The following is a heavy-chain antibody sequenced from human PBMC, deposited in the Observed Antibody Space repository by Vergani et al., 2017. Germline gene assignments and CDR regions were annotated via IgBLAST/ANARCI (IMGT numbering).Heavy chain of an antibody. CDR2: IAIGSGNT. J-gene: IGHJ4*02. CDR3: AADEYYYDSSGYGFGGTLGY. Sequence: QMQLVQSGPEVKKPGTSVKASSKASGSTFTSSAVQWVRQARGQRLEWIGGIAIGSGNTNYAQKFQEKVTITRDMSTSTAYMELSSLRSEDTAVYYCAADEYYYDSSGYGFGGTLGYWGQGTLVTVSS. V-gene: IGHV1-58*01. D-gene: IGHD3-22*01. CDR1: GSTFTSSA.